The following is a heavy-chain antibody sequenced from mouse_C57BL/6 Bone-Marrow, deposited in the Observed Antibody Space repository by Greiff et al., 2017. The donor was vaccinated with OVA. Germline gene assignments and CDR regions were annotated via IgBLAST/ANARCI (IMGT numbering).Heavy chain of an antibody. Sequence: EVQLQESGEGLVKPGGSLKLSCAASGFTFSSYAMSCVRQTPEKRLEWVAYISSGGDYIYYADTVKGRFTISRDNARNTLYLQMSSLKSEDTAMYYCTRDQGGNYFDYWGQGTTLTVSS. J-gene: IGHJ2*01. CDR1: GFTFSSYA. CDR2: ISSGGDYI. D-gene: IGHD1-1*02. CDR3: TRDQGGNYFDY. V-gene: IGHV5-9-1*02.